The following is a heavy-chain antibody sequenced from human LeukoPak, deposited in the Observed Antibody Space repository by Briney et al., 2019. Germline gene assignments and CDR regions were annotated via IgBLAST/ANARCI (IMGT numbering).Heavy chain of an antibody. CDR1: GGTFSSYA. J-gene: IGHJ4*02. CDR3: ARDQGYSSSSFYDY. D-gene: IGHD6-6*01. Sequence: ASVKVSCKASGGTFSSYAISWVRQAPGQGLEWMGRIIPILGIANYAQKFQGRVTITADKSTSTAYMELSSLRSEDTAVYYCARDQGYSSSSFYDYWGQGTLVTVSS. CDR2: IIPILGIA. V-gene: IGHV1-69*04.